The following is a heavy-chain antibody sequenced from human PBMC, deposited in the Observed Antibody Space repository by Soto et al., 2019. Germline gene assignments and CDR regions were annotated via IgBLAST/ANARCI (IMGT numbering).Heavy chain of an antibody. J-gene: IGHJ4*02. Sequence: PGGSLRLSCAASGFTFSSYAMSWVRQAPGKGLEWVSAISGSGGSTYYADSVKGRLTISRDNSKNTLYLQMNSLRAEDTAVYYCAKDRGTMIVVESGNYWGQGTLVTVSS. V-gene: IGHV3-23*01. CDR2: ISGSGGST. CDR3: AKDRGTMIVVESGNY. D-gene: IGHD3-22*01. CDR1: GFTFSSYA.